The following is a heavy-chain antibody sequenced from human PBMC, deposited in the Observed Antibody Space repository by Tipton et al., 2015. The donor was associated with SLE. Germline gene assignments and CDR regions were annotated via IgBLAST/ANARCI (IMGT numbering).Heavy chain of an antibody. CDR3: ARNYEYYDILTGYYTGYYYYGMDV. V-gene: IGHV1-18*04. CDR1: GYTFTSYG. Sequence: QSGAEVKKPGASVKVSCKASGYTFTSYGISWVRQAPGQGLEWMGWISAYNGNTNYAQKLQGRVTMTTDTSTSTAYMELRSLRSDDTAVYYCARNYEYYDILTGYYTGYYYYGMDVWGQGTTVTVSS. CDR2: ISAYNGNT. D-gene: IGHD3-9*01. J-gene: IGHJ6*02.